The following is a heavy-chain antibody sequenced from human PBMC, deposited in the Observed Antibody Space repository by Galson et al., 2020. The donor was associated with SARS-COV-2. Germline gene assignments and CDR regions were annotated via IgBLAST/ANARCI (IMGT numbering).Heavy chain of an antibody. Sequence: SETLSLTCAVYGGSFSGYYWSWIRQPPGKGLEWIGEINHSGSTNYNPSLKSRVTISVDTSKNQFSLKLSSVTAADTAVYYCARSGTDYYDSSGYCYFDYWGQGTLVTVSS. V-gene: IGHV4-34*01. D-gene: IGHD3-22*01. CDR1: GGSFSGYY. J-gene: IGHJ4*02. CDR2: INHSGST. CDR3: ARSGTDYYDSSGYCYFDY.